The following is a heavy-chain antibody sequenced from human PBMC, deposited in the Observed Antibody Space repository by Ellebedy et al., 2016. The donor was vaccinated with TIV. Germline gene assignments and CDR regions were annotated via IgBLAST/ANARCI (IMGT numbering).Heavy chain of an antibody. CDR1: GFTFSSYS. CDR3: AKDARQHVDTAVDDS. CDR2: ISSSSSYI. V-gene: IGHV3-21*01. Sequence: GESLKISXAASGFTFSSYSMNWVRQAPGKGLEWVSSISSSSSYIYYADSVKGRFTISRDNPKNTLYLQMNGLRVEDTAVYYCAKDARQHVDTAVDDSWGQGTLVTVTS. D-gene: IGHD5-18*01. J-gene: IGHJ4*02.